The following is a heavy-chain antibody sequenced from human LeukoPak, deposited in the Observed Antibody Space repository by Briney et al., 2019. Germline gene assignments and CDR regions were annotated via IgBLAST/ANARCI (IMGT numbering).Heavy chain of an antibody. CDR2: INPNSGGT. Sequence: ASVKVSCKASGYTFTGYYMHWVRQAPGQGLEWMGWINPNSGGTNYAQKFQGRVTMTRDTSISTAYMELSRLRSDDTAVYYCARAILGDSRAWFDPWGQGTLVTVSS. D-gene: IGHD3-3*01. CDR3: ARAILGDSRAWFDP. CDR1: GYTFTGYY. J-gene: IGHJ5*02. V-gene: IGHV1-2*02.